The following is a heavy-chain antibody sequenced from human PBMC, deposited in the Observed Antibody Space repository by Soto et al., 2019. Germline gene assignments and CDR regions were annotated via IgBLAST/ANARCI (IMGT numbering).Heavy chain of an antibody. CDR3: AIALLSYDSSGTHAFDI. CDR1: GFTFSSYA. D-gene: IGHD3-22*01. Sequence: EVQLLESGGGLVQPGGSLRLSCAASGFTFSSYAMSWVRQAPGKGLEWVSAISGSGGSTYYADSVKGRFTISRDNSKNTLYLQMNSLRAEDTAVYYCAIALLSYDSSGTHAFDIWGQGTMVTVSS. J-gene: IGHJ3*02. CDR2: ISGSGGST. V-gene: IGHV3-23*01.